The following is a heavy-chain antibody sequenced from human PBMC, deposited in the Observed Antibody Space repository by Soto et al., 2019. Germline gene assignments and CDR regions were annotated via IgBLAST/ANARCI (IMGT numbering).Heavy chain of an antibody. V-gene: IGHV3-30-3*01. CDR1: GFTFSSYA. J-gene: IGHJ4*02. CDR3: ARPGEIAAADYFGY. D-gene: IGHD6-13*01. CDR2: ISYDGSNT. Sequence: QVQLVESGGGVVQPGRSLRLSCAASGFTFSSYAMHWVRQAPGKGLEWVAVISYDGSNTYYADSVKGRFTISRDNSKNTLYRQMNSLRAEDTAVYYCARPGEIAAADYFGYWGQGTLVTVSS.